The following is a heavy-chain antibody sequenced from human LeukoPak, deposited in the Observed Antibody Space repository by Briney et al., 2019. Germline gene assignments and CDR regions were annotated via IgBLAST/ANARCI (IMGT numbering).Heavy chain of an antibody. CDR1: LGTFISYA. Sequence: SVNVSCKASLGTFISYAISWVRQAPGQGLEWMGGIIPIFGTANYAQKFQGRVTITADESTSTAYMELSSLRSEDTAVYYCASRLYSSSWYEQDYWGQGTLVTVSS. V-gene: IGHV1-69*13. J-gene: IGHJ4*02. D-gene: IGHD6-13*01. CDR2: IIPIFGTA. CDR3: ASRLYSSSWYEQDY.